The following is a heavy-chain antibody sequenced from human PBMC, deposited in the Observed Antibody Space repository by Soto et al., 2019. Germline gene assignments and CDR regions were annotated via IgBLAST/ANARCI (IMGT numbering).Heavy chain of an antibody. CDR1: GGSISSGSYF. D-gene: IGHD2-15*01. Sequence: PSETLSLTCTVSGGSISSGSYFWSWVRQRPGEGLEWIGNIYYTGITYYNLSLKSRVAISVDTSKNHFSLTLTSLTAADTAIYYCARVLLTPSKHLDRCGQGPLVTVYS. CDR2: IYYTGIT. V-gene: IGHV4-31*03. CDR3: ARVLLTPSKHLDR. J-gene: IGHJ5*02.